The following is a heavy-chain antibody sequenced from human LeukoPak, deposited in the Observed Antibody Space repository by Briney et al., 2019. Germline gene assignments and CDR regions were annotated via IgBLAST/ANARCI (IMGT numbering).Heavy chain of an antibody. Sequence: RAGGSLRLSCAASGFTFSNYAMPWVRQAPGQGLEWVAIISNDGSDERSADSVKGRFTISRDNSKNTLYLQMNSLRADDTAVYYCARPTPGEFSFLIDYWGQGTLVTVSS. CDR1: GFTFSNYA. J-gene: IGHJ4*02. CDR3: ARPTPGEFSFLIDY. D-gene: IGHD3-16*02. CDR2: ISNDGSDE. V-gene: IGHV3-30*01.